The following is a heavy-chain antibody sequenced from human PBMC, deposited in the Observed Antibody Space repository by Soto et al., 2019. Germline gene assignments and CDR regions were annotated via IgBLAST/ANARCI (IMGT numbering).Heavy chain of an antibody. D-gene: IGHD3-22*01. V-gene: IGHV1-2*02. Sequence: QVQLVQSGAEVKKPGASVKVSCKASGYTFTGYYMHWVRQASGQGLEWMGWINPTSGGTNYAQKFQGRVTMTRDTSISTAYMELSRLRSDDTAVYYCARDSSTYYYDSEGGYWGQGSLVTVSS. J-gene: IGHJ4*02. CDR2: INPTSGGT. CDR3: ARDSSTYYYDSEGGY. CDR1: GYTFTGYY.